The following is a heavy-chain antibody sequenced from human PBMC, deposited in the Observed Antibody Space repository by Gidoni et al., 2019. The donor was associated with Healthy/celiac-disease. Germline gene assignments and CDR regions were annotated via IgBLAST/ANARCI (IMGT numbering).Heavy chain of an antibody. Sequence: QVQLVQSGAEATKPGSSVRVSCKASGVTFRTDAISWVRQAPGQELEWMGGIIPIFGTANYAQKFQGRVTITADKSTSTAYMELSSLRSEDTAVYYFARVSEVRFLEWPQYYFDYWGQGTLVTVSS. CDR3: ARVSEVRFLEWPQYYFDY. J-gene: IGHJ4*02. CDR1: GVTFRTDA. CDR2: IIPIFGTA. V-gene: IGHV1-69*06. D-gene: IGHD3-3*01.